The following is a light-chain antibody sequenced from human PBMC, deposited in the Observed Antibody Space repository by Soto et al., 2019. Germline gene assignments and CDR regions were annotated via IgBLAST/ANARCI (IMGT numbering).Light chain of an antibody. CDR1: QSVRTY. J-gene: IGKJ5*01. CDR3: QQRNTWPPIT. Sequence: EIVLTPSPYALSLSPVETAPFSCRATQSVRTYLAWYQVKPGQAPRLLIYDASRRASGVPARFSGSGSGTDFTLTISSLEPEDFALYYCQQRNTWPPITFGQGTRLEIK. CDR2: DAS. V-gene: IGKV3-11*01.